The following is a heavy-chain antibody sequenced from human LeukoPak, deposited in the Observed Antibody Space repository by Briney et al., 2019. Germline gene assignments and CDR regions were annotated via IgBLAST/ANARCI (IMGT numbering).Heavy chain of an antibody. CDR1: GYTFTSYG. CDR3: ATDIAAAGPNAFDY. V-gene: IGHV1-18*01. CDR2: ISAYNGNT. D-gene: IGHD6-13*01. J-gene: IGHJ4*02. Sequence: ASVKVSCKASGYTFTSYGISWVQQAPGQGLEWMGWISAYNGNTNYAQKLQGRVTMTTDTSTSTAYMEPRSLRSDDTAVYYCATDIAAAGPNAFDYWGQGTLVTVSS.